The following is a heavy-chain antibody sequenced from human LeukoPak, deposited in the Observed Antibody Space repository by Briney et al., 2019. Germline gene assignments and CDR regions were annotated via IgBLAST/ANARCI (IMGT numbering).Heavy chain of an antibody. V-gene: IGHV1-2*02. CDR2: INPNSGGT. CDR1: GYTFTGYY. Sequence: GASVKVSCKASGYTFTGYYMHWVRQAPGQGLEWMGWINPNSGGTNYAQKFQGRVTMTTDTSTSTAYMELRSLRSDDTAVYYCARSIPMIVLVPDYFDYWGQGTLVTVSS. CDR3: ARSIPMIVLVPDYFDY. J-gene: IGHJ4*02. D-gene: IGHD3-22*01.